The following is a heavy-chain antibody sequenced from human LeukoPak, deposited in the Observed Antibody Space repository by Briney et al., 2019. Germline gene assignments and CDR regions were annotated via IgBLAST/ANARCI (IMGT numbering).Heavy chain of an antibody. V-gene: IGHV4-34*01. CDR1: GGSFSGYY. J-gene: IGHJ4*02. CDR3: ARGQKTMVRGIPYYFDY. CDR2: INHSGST. D-gene: IGHD3-10*01. Sequence: PSETLSLTCAVYGGSFSGYYWSWIRQPPGMGLEWIGEINHSGSTNYNPSLKSRVTISVDTSKNQFSLKLSSVTAADTAVYYCARGQKTMVRGIPYYFDYWGQGTLVTVSS.